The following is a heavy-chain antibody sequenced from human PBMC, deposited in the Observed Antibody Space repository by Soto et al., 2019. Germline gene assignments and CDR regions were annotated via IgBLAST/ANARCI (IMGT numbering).Heavy chain of an antibody. CDR1: GGSISSSIYY. Sequence: QLQLQESGPGLVKPSETLSLTCSVSGGSISSSIYYWGWIRQPPGKGLEWIGSIYYSGSTYYNPSLKTRVTTSIDTTKHRCCRMLRSVTAGETAVYYCGGNDYYGSGLYYYHYDMGVWGQETPVPVSS. V-gene: IGHV4-39*01. CDR2: IYYSGST. D-gene: IGHD3-10*01. CDR3: GGNDYYGSGLYYYHYDMGV. J-gene: IGHJ6*02.